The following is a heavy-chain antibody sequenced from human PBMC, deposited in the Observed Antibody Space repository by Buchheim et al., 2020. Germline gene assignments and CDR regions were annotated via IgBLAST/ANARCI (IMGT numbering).Heavy chain of an antibody. Sequence: QVQLQQWGAGLLKPSETLSLTCAVYGGSFSGYYWSWIRQPPGKGLEWIGEINHSGSTNYNPSPKSRVTISVDTSKNQFSLKLSSVTAADTAVYYCARAGIGSSGYDYYYYYGMDVWGQGTT. J-gene: IGHJ6*02. CDR2: INHSGST. CDR1: GGSFSGYY. D-gene: IGHD3-22*01. V-gene: IGHV4-34*01. CDR3: ARAGIGSSGYDYYYYYGMDV.